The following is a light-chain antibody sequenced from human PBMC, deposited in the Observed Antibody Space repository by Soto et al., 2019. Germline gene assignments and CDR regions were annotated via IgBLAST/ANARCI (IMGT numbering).Light chain of an antibody. CDR3: QQYSRKPPT. CDR1: QAIARA. J-gene: IGKJ3*01. Sequence: AIQLTQIPSSLSASVGDRVTVTCRASQAIARALAWYQQKPGKAPKLLMYDASSLQSGVPSRFSGSGSGTDFPLIISGLQPEDSATYYRQQYSRKPPTFGPGTKVDI. CDR2: DAS. V-gene: IGKV1-13*02.